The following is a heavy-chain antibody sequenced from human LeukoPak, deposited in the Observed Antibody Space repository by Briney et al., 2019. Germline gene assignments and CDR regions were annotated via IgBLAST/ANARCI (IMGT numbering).Heavy chain of an antibody. D-gene: IGHD3-10*01. J-gene: IGHJ4*02. Sequence: ASVKVSCKASGYTFSSFHISWVRQAPGQGLEWMGWISTNNGNTNYAQKLQGRVTMTTDTSTSTAYMELRSLRSDDTAVYYCARPWNYYGSGSYYLDYWGQGTLVTVSS. V-gene: IGHV1-18*01. CDR1: GYTFSSFH. CDR3: ARPWNYYGSGSYYLDY. CDR2: ISTNNGNT.